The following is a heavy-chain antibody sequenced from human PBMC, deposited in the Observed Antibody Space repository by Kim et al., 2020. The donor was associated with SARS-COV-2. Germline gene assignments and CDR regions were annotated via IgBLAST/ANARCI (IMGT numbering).Heavy chain of an antibody. Sequence: GGSLRLSCAASGFTFSSYSMNWVRQAPGKGLEWVSSISSSSSYIYYADSVKGRFTISRDNAKNSLYLQMNSLRAEDTAVYYCARDRGVVPAARGWFDPWGQGTLVTVSS. CDR3: ARDRGVVPAARGWFDP. CDR2: ISSSSSYI. CDR1: GFTFSSYS. D-gene: IGHD2-2*01. V-gene: IGHV3-21*01. J-gene: IGHJ5*02.